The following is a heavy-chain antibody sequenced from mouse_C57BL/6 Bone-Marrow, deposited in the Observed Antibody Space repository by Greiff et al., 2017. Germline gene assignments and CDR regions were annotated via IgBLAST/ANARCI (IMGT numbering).Heavy chain of an antibody. D-gene: IGHD1-1*01. V-gene: IGHV1-39*01. Sequence: EVQVVESGPELVKPGASVKISCKASGYSFTDYNMNWVKQSNGKSLEWIGVINPNYGTTSYNQKFKGKATLTVEQSSSTAYMQLNRLTSEASAVYYCASSTSAGVACDYGGQGTTLTVTA. J-gene: IGHJ2*01. CDR1: GYSFTDYN. CDR2: INPNYGTT. CDR3: ASSTSAGVACDY.